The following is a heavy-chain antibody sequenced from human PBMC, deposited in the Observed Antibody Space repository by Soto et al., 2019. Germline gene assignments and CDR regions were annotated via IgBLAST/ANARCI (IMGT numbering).Heavy chain of an antibody. J-gene: IGHJ6*03. CDR2: ISSNGGST. CDR1: GFTFSSYA. V-gene: IGHV3-64*01. D-gene: IGHD2-2*01. CDR3: ARPVVPAAMSYYYCYMDV. Sequence: GGSLRLSCAAPGFTFSSYAMHWVRQAPGKGLEYVSAISSNGGSTYYANSVKGRFTISRDNSKNTLYLQMGSLRAEDMAVYYCARPVVPAAMSYYYCYMDVWDKGTTVTVSS.